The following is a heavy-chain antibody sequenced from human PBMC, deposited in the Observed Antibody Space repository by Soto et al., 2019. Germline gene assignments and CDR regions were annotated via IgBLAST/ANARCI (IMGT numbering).Heavy chain of an antibody. CDR1: GGTFSSYA. CDR2: IIPIFGTA. CDR3: ARCYGSAGGDFDY. V-gene: IGHV1-69*13. D-gene: IGHD2-15*01. J-gene: IGHJ4*02. Sequence: SVKVSCKASGGTFSSYAISWVRQAPGQGLEWMGGIIPIFGTANYAQKFQGRVTITADESTSTAYMELSSLRSEDTAVYYCARCYGSAGGDFDYWGQGTLVTVSS.